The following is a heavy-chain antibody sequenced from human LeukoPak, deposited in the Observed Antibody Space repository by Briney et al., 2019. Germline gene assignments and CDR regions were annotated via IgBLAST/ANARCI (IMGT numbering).Heavy chain of an antibody. V-gene: IGHV3-11*01. CDR1: GFTFSDYY. CDR3: ARAEGSSSSPYYFDY. D-gene: IGHD6-13*01. Sequence: PGGSLRLSCAASGFTFSDYYMSWIRQAPGKGLEWVSYISSSGSTIYYADSVKGRFTISRDNAKNSLYLQMNSLRAEDTAVYYCARAEGSSSSPYYFDYWGQGTLVTVSS. CDR2: ISSSGSTI. J-gene: IGHJ4*02.